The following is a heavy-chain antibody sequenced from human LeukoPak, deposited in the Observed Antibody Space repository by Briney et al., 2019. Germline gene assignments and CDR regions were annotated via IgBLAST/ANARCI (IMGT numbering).Heavy chain of an antibody. J-gene: IGHJ6*02. V-gene: IGHV3-23*01. CDR2: ISCSGGTT. CDR1: GFTFSSYA. Sequence: GGSLTLSCAASGFTFSSYAMSWVRHAPGQGLEWVSAISCSGGTTYYADSVKGRFTISRDNSKNSLYIQMNNLRAEDTAVYYCARDGGSGTYYLNYYYYGLDVWGQGTTVTVSS. CDR3: ARDGGSGTYYLNYYYYGLDV. D-gene: IGHD3-10*01.